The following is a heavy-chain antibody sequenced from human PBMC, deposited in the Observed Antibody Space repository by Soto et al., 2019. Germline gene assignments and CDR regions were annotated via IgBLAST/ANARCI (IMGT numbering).Heavy chain of an antibody. CDR1: GGTFSSYA. CDR3: AAADGYYYYYGIDV. CDR2: IIPIFGTT. Sequence: SVKVSCKASGGTFSSYAISWVRQAPGQGLEWMGGIIPIFGTTNYAQKFQGRVTITADESTSTAYMELSSLRSEDTAVYYCAAADGYYYYYGIDVWGQGTTVTVYS. J-gene: IGHJ6*02. D-gene: IGHD6-13*01. V-gene: IGHV1-69*13.